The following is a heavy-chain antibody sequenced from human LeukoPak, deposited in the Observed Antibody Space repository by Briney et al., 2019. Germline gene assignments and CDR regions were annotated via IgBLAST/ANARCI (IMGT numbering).Heavy chain of an antibody. J-gene: IGHJ4*02. CDR3: AKEMKNNFDY. CDR1: GFTFSSYS. CDR2: ISSSSSTI. D-gene: IGHD2/OR15-2a*01. V-gene: IGHV3-48*01. Sequence: PGGSLRLSCAASGFTFSSYSMNWVRQAPGKGLEWVSYISSSSSTIYYADSVKGRFSISRDNSKNTVYLQMNSLRAADTAVYYCAKEMKNNFDYWGQGTLVTVSS.